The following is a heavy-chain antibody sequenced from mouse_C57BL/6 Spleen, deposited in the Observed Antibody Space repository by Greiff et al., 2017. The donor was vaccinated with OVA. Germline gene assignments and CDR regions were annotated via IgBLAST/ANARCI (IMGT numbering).Heavy chain of an antibody. V-gene: IGHV1-63*01. CDR3: ARSGYYGSSYVGYFDY. J-gene: IGHJ2*01. D-gene: IGHD1-1*01. Sequence: QVQLKQSGAELVRPGTSVKMSCKASGYTFTNYWIGWAKQRPGHGLEWIGDIYPGGGYTNYNEKFKGKATLTADKSSSTAYMQFSSLTSEDSAIYYCARSGYYGSSYVGYFDYWGQGTTLTVSS. CDR1: GYTFTNYW. CDR2: IYPGGGYT.